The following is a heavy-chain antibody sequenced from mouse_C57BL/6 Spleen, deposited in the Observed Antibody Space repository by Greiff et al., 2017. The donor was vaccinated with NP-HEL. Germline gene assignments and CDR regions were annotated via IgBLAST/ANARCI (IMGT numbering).Heavy chain of an antibody. CDR3: ARVHVLLRPGFDY. CDR1: GYTFTSYW. D-gene: IGHD1-1*01. CDR2: IDPNSGGT. V-gene: IGHV1-72*01. J-gene: IGHJ2*01. Sequence: QVHVKQPGAELVKPGASVKLSCKASGYTFTSYWMHWVKQRPGRGLEWIGRIDPNSGGTKYNEKFKSKATLTVDKPSSTAYMQLSSLTSEDSAVYYCARVHVLLRPGFDYWGQGTTLTVSS.